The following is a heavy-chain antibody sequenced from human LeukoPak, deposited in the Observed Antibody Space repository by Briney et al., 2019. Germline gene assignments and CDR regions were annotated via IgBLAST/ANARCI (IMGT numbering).Heavy chain of an antibody. CDR1: GFTFSSYA. Sequence: GGSLRLSCAASGFTFSSYAMSWVRQAPGKGLERVSAISGSGGSTYYADSVKGRFTISRDNSKNTLYLQMNSLRAEDTAVYYCAKRDEMRITMIVVVSFDYWGQGTLVTVSS. CDR2: ISGSGGST. D-gene: IGHD3-22*01. J-gene: IGHJ4*02. V-gene: IGHV3-23*01. CDR3: AKRDEMRITMIVVVSFDY.